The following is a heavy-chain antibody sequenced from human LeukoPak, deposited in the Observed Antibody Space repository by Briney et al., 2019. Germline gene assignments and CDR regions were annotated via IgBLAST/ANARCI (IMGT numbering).Heavy chain of an antibody. Sequence: GGSLRLSCAASGFTFSSYAMSWVRQAPGKGLEWVSAISGSGGSTYYADSVKGRFTISRDNSKNTLYLQMNSLGAEDTAVYYCAKDHRLYYYGSGSVFDYWGQGTLVTVSS. V-gene: IGHV3-23*01. CDR3: AKDHRLYYYGSGSVFDY. CDR1: GFTFSSYA. CDR2: ISGSGGST. D-gene: IGHD3-10*01. J-gene: IGHJ4*02.